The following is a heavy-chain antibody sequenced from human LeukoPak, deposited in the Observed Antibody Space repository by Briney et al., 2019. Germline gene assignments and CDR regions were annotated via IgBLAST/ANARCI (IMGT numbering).Heavy chain of an antibody. D-gene: IGHD2-21*02. CDR2: IIPILGIA. V-gene: IGHV1-69*02. J-gene: IGHJ4*02. CDR3: ASNLVVTAILLYY. Sequence: SVKVSCKASGGTFSSYTISWVRQAPGQGLEWMGRIIPILGIANYAQKFQGRVTITADKSTSTAYMELSSLRSEDTAVYYCASNLVVTAILLYYWGQGTLVTVSS. CDR1: GGTFSSYT.